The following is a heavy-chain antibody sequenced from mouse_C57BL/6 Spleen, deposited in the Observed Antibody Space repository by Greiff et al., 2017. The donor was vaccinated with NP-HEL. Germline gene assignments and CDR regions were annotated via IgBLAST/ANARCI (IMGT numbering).Heavy chain of an antibody. CDR3: AREITTVVANWYFDV. J-gene: IGHJ1*03. V-gene: IGHV3-6*01. CDR2: ISYDGSN. CDR1: GYSITSGYY. Sequence: DVKLQESGPGLVKPSQSLSLTCSVTGYSITSGYYWNWIRQFPGNKLEWMGDISYDGSNNYNPSLKNRISITRDTSKNQFFLKLNSVTTEDTATYYCAREITTVVANWYFDVWGTGTTVTVSS. D-gene: IGHD1-1*01.